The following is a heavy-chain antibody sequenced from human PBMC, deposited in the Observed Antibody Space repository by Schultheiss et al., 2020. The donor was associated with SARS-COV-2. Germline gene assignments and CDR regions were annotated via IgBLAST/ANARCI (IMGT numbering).Heavy chain of an antibody. D-gene: IGHD2-2*01. CDR3: ARRLGYCSSTSCEGAYYYMDV. J-gene: IGHJ6*03. CDR2: INHSGST. CDR1: GGSISGYY. V-gene: IGHV4-34*01. Sequence: SETLSLTCTVSGGSISGYYWSWIRQPPGKGLEWIGEINHSGSTNYNPSLKSRVTISVDTSKNQFSLKLSSVTAADTAVYYCARRLGYCSSTSCEGAYYYMDVWGKGTTVTVSS.